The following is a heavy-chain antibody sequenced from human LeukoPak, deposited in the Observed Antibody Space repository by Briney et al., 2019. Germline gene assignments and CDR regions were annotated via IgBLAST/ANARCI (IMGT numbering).Heavy chain of an antibody. J-gene: IGHJ6*03. CDR3: ARAGSGYSYGTTYYYYMDV. V-gene: IGHV4-4*07. D-gene: IGHD5-18*01. CDR1: GGSISSYY. CDR2: IYTSGST. Sequence: SETLSLTCTVSGGSISSYYWSWIRQPAGKGLEWIGRIYTSGSTNYNPSLKSRVTMSVDTSKNQFSLKLSSVTAADTAVYYCARAGSGYSYGTTYYYYMDVWGKGTTVTISS.